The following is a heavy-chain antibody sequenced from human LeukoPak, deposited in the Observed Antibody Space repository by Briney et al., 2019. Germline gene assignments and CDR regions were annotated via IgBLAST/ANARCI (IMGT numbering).Heavy chain of an antibody. CDR1: GFTFSSYW. CDR2: IKQDGSEK. J-gene: IGHJ6*03. Sequence: GGSLRLSCAASGFTFSSYWMSWVRQAPGKGLEWVANIKQDGSEKYYVDSVKGRFTISRDSAKNSLYLQMSSLRAEDTAVYYCARTYGYYYYYMDVWGKGTTVTISS. V-gene: IGHV3-7*01. D-gene: IGHD3-10*01. CDR3: ARTYGYYYYYMDV.